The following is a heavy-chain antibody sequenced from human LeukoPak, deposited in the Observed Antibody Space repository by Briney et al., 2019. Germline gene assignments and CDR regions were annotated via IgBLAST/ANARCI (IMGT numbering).Heavy chain of an antibody. D-gene: IGHD5-24*01. Sequence: GGSLRLSCAASGFTFSSYSMNWVRQAPGKGLEWVSSISSSSSYIYYADSVKGRFTISRDNAKNSLYLQMNSLRAEDTAVYYCARFDSYGGYYFDYWGQGTLVTVSS. J-gene: IGHJ4*02. CDR1: GFTFSSYS. CDR3: ARFDSYGGYYFDY. CDR2: ISSSSSYI. V-gene: IGHV3-21*01.